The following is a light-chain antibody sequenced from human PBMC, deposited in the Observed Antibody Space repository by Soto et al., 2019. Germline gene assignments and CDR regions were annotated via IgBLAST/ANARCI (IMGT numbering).Light chain of an antibody. V-gene: IGLV2-11*01. CDR1: SSDIGGYNY. J-gene: IGLJ1*01. CDR3: CANAGRPDI. CDR2: DVH. Sequence: QSALTQPRSVSGSPGQSVAISCTGTSSDIGGYNYVSWYQQHPGKAPKVIIYDVHKRPSGVPDRFFGSKSGNTASLTISDLQTEDEDDYYGCANAGRPDIFGTGTKLTVL.